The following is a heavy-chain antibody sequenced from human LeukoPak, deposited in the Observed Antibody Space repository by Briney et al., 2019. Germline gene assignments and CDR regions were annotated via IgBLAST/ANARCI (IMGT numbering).Heavy chain of an antibody. CDR1: GFTFDDYG. CDR3: ARDSAGYSSN. J-gene: IGHJ3*01. V-gene: IGHV3-20*04. CDR2: INWNGGST. D-gene: IGHD6-13*01. Sequence: GGPLKLSCAASGFTFDDYGMSWVRQAPGKGLEWVSGINWNGGSTGYADSVKGRFTISRDNAKNSLYLQMNSLRAEDTALYYCARDSAGYSSNWGQGTMVTVSS.